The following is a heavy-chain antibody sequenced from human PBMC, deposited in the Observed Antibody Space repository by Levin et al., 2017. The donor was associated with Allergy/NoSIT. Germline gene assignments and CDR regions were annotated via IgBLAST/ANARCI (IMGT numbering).Heavy chain of an antibody. V-gene: IGHV4-34*01. Sequence: SETLSLTCAVYGGSFSGYYWSWIRQPPGKGLEWIGEINHSGSTNYNPSLKSRVTISVDTSKNQFSLKLSSVTAADTAVYYCASFPSVPDYWGQGTLVTVSS. CDR3: ASFPSVPDY. D-gene: IGHD2/OR15-2a*01. J-gene: IGHJ4*02. CDR1: GGSFSGYY. CDR2: INHSGST.